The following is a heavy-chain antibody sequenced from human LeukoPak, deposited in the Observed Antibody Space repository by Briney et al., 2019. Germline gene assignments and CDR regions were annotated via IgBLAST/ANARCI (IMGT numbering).Heavy chain of an antibody. J-gene: IGHJ4*02. D-gene: IGHD6-13*01. CDR1: GGPISNVY. V-gene: IGHV4-59*01. Sequence: SETLSLTCTVSGGPISNVYWSWIRQPPGKGLEWIGCIYYSGSTNYDPSLKSRVTISVDTSKNHFSLKLSSVTAADTAVYYCAGGFYSSPRFDYWGRETLVTVSS. CDR3: AGGFYSSPRFDY. CDR2: IYYSGST.